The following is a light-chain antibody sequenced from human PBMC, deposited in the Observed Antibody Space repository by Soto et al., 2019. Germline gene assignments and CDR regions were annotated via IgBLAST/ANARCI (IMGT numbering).Light chain of an antibody. CDR2: AAS. J-gene: IGKJ5*01. CDR3: QQSYTTPIT. CDR1: QTISSH. Sequence: DIQMTQSPSSLSASVGDRVIITCRASQTISSHLNWYQQKPGKAPNLLVYAASSLQSGVPSRFTGSGSGTEFTLTISSLQPEDFATYFCQQSYTTPITFGQGTRL. V-gene: IGKV1-39*01.